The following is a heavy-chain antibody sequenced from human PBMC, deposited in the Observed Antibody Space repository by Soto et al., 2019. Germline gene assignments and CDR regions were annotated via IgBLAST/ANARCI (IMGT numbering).Heavy chain of an antibody. CDR2: IYWDDDK. Sequence: QITLKESGPTLVKPTQTLTLTCTFSGFSLSTSGVGVGWIRQPPGKALEWLALIYWDDDKRYSPSLKSRLTTTTDTSKNQVVLTMTNMDPLDTATYYCAHKTLYDSSGYYLRYFDYWGQGTLVTVSS. CDR3: AHKTLYDSSGYYLRYFDY. D-gene: IGHD3-22*01. V-gene: IGHV2-5*02. CDR1: GFSLSTSGVG. J-gene: IGHJ4*02.